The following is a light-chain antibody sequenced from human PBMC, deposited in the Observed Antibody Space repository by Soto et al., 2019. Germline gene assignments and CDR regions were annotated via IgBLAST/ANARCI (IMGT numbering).Light chain of an antibody. CDR1: QSVSSN. J-gene: IGKJ3*01. Sequence: ETVLTQSPATLSASPGERASLSCRASQSVSSNLAWYHQKPGQAPRLLIYGPSTRATGVPARFSGSGFGTELTITTDSLQSEDFAVYYCQQYNNLPLTFGARTKMDI. V-gene: IGKV3-15*01. CDR3: QQYNNLPLT. CDR2: GPS.